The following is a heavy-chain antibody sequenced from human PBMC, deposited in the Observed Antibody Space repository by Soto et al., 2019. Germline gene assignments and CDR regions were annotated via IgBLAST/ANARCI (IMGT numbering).Heavy chain of an antibody. V-gene: IGHV3-7*03. J-gene: IGHJ6*02. Sequence: GGSLSLSCAASGFTFSSYWMSWVRQAPGKGLEWVANIKQDGSEKYYADSVKGRFTISRDNAKNSLYLQMNSLRAEDTAVYYCARAGKPGYYYYGIDFWGQGTTVTVSS. CDR3: ARAGKPGYYYYGIDF. CDR1: GFTFSSYW. D-gene: IGHD1-1*01. CDR2: IKQDGSEK.